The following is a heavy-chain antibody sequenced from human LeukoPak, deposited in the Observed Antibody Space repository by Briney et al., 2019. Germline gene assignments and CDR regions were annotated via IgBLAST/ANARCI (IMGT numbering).Heavy chain of an antibody. CDR1: GFTFSNYN. V-gene: IGHV3-21*01. Sequence: KSGGSLRLSCAASGFTFSNYNMNWVRQAPGKAMEWVSSITRSGTYIFYADSVKGRFTISRDNAKNSLYLQMDSLGPEDTAVYYCARGRDVDTAMADAFDIWGQGTMVTVSS. CDR3: ARGRDVDTAMADAFDI. CDR2: ITRSGTYI. J-gene: IGHJ3*02. D-gene: IGHD5-18*01.